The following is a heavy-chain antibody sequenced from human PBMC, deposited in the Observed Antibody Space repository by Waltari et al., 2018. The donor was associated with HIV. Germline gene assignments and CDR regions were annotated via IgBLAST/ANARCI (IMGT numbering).Heavy chain of an antibody. J-gene: IGHJ5*02. CDR2: FIPVLGTP. D-gene: IGHD3-10*01. CDR3: ARDNGSGYAEMFDP. Sequence: QVQLVQSGAEVKKPGSSVKVSCKASGGSFSSYGISWVRQTPGQGLEWMGGFIPVLGTPNYAQKFQGRVTITAEESRSTVYMELSSLRSEDTAVYYCARDNGSGYAEMFDPWGQGTLVTVSS. V-gene: IGHV1-69*01. CDR1: GGSFSSYG.